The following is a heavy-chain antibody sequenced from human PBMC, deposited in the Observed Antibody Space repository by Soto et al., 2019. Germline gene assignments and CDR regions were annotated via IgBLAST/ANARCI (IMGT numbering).Heavy chain of an antibody. CDR2: IYYSGSS. V-gene: IGHV4-59*01. D-gene: IGHD2-15*01. Sequence: SETLSLTCTVSGVSFSTYYWSWIRQAPGKGLEWIGYIYYSGSSNYNPSLKSRVTMSVDTSKNQLSLKLSSVTAADTAVYYCARLQGGPFDYWGQRTLVTVSS. J-gene: IGHJ4*02. CDR1: GVSFSTYY. CDR3: ARLQGGPFDY.